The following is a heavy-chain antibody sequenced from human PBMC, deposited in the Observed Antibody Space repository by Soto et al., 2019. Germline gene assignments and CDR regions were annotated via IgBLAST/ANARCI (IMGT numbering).Heavy chain of an antibody. Sequence: ASVKVSCKASGYTFANYYMHWVRQAPGQGLEWMGRINPSGNTTNYAQKFQGRVTMTRNTSTSTAYMELSSLRSEDTAVYYCARGPTSPYCSGGSCYFDYWGQGTLVTVSS. CDR3: ARGPTSPYCSGGSCYFDY. V-gene: IGHV1-46*01. CDR2: INPSGNTT. D-gene: IGHD2-15*01. CDR1: GYTFANYY. J-gene: IGHJ4*02.